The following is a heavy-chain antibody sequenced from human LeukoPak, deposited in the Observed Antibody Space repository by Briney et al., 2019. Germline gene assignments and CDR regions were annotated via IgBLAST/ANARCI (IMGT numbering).Heavy chain of an antibody. Sequence: PSETLSLTCTVSGASISSYYWNWIRQPAGRGLEWIGRTYTSGTTNYNPSLKSRVSMSVDTSKNQFSLKLSSVTAADTAVYYCARDEIAAAVSFDYWGQGTLVTVSS. V-gene: IGHV4-4*07. CDR3: ARDEIAAAVSFDY. CDR1: GASISSYY. J-gene: IGHJ4*02. D-gene: IGHD6-13*01. CDR2: TYTSGTT.